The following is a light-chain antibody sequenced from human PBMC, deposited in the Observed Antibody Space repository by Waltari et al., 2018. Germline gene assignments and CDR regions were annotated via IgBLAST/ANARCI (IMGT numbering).Light chain of an antibody. V-gene: IGLV1-40*01. Sequence: QSVLTQPPSVSAPPGQRVTISCTGRRSNIGAGYAVPCSQQPPGTAPKPLMYGNSNRPSGVPDRFSGSKSGTSASLAITGLQAEDEADYYCQSYDSSLSGSRVFGGGTKLTVL. J-gene: IGLJ2*01. CDR2: GNS. CDR3: QSYDSSLSGSRV. CDR1: RSNIGAGYA.